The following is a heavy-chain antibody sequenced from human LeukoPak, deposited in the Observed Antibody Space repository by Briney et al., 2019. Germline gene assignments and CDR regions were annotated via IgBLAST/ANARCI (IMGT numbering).Heavy chain of an antibody. CDR3: ARGRWLQHGYFDY. Sequence: ASVKVSCKVSGGTFSSYAISWVRQAPGQGLEWMGRIIPIFGTANYAQKLQGRVTITTDESTSTAYMELSSLRSEDTAVYYCARGRWLQHGYFDYWGQGTLVTV. CDR2: IIPIFGTA. D-gene: IGHD5-24*01. V-gene: IGHV1-69*05. J-gene: IGHJ4*02. CDR1: GGTFSSYA.